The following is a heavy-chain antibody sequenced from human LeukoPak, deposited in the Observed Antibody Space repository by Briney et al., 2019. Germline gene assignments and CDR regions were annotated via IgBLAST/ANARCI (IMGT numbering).Heavy chain of an antibody. CDR1: GDTFTGYF. CDR3: ARDLAGDLHY. D-gene: IGHD6-19*01. CDR2: INPNSGGT. V-gene: IGHV1-2*02. Sequence: GASVKVSCKASGDTFTGYFLHWVRQAPGQGLEWMGWINPNSGGTKYAQKFQGRVTMTRDTSISTVYMELSRLGSDDTAVFYCARDLAGDLHYWGQGIQVTVSS. J-gene: IGHJ4*02.